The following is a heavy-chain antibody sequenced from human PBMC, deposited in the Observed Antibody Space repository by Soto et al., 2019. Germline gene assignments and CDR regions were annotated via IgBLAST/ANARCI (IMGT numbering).Heavy chain of an antibody. D-gene: IGHD1-26*01. Sequence: QVQLQQWGAGLLKPSETLSLTCGVYGGSLSGYYWNWIRQPPGKGLEWIGEINPSGGTNYNPSLKSRVTISADTSKNQFSLKLSSVTAADTAVYYCARVSASRGQTDLDFWGQGTLVTVSS. V-gene: IGHV4-34*01. J-gene: IGHJ4*02. CDR3: ARVSASRGQTDLDF. CDR1: GGSLSGYY. CDR2: INPSGGT.